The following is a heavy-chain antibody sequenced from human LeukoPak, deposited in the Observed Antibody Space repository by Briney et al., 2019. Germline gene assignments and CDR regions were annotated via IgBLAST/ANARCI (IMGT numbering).Heavy chain of an antibody. J-gene: IGHJ6*03. V-gene: IGHV4-30-4*08. CDR1: GGSISSGDYY. D-gene: IGHD5-12*01. CDR2: IYYSGST. Sequence: TSQTLSLTCTVSGGSISSGDYYWSWIRQPPGKGLEWIGYIYYSGSTYYNPSLKSRVTISVDTSNNQFSLKLSSVTAADTAVYYCARRGANYYYYYMDVWGKGTTVTVSS. CDR3: ARRGANYYYYYMDV.